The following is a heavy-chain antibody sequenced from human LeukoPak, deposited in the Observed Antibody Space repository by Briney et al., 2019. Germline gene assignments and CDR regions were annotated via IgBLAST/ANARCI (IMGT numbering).Heavy chain of an antibody. CDR2: IYYSGST. J-gene: IGHJ6*03. CDR1: GGSISSGGSF. Sequence: KTSETLSLTCTVSGGSISSGGSFWGWIRQPPGKGLECIGNIYYSGSTYYNPSLKSRVTISVDTSKNQFSLKLSSVTAADTAVYYCARHIRVNWDSYYYMDVWGKGTTVTVSS. D-gene: IGHD3-10*01. CDR3: ARHIRVNWDSYYYMDV. V-gene: IGHV4-39*01.